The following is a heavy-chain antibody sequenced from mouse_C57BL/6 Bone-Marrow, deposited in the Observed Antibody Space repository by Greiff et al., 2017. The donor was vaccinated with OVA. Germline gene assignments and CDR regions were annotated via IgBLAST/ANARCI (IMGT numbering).Heavy chain of an antibody. CDR3: ARRRGDSSGLYYFDY. CDR1: GFTFSSYG. CDR2: ISSGGSYT. D-gene: IGHD3-2*02. Sequence: EVKLVESGGDLVKPGGSLKLSCAASGFTFSSYGMSWVRQTPDKRLEWVATISSGGSYTYYPDSVKGRFTISRDNAKNTLYLQMSSLKSEDTAMYYCARRRGDSSGLYYFDYWGQGTTLTVSS. J-gene: IGHJ2*01. V-gene: IGHV5-6*02.